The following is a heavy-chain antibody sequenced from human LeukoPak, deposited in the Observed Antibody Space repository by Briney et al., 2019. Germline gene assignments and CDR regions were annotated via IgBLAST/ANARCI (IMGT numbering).Heavy chain of an antibody. J-gene: IGHJ4*02. CDR1: GGSISSYY. Sequence: SETLSLTCTVSGGSISSYYWSWIRQPPGKGLEWIGYIYYSGSTNYNPSLKSRVTISVDTSKNQFSLKLSSVTAADTAVYYCARRHIAAALGYWGQGTLVTVSS. CDR2: IYYSGST. D-gene: IGHD6-13*01. CDR3: ARRHIAAALGY. V-gene: IGHV4-59*08.